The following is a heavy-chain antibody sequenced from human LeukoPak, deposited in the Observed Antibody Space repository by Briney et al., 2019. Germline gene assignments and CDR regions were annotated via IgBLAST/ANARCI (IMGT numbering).Heavy chain of an antibody. J-gene: IGHJ4*02. V-gene: IGHV4-39*01. D-gene: IGHD6-19*01. Sequence: PSETLSLTCTVSGGSISSTTHYWGWVRQSPGKGLEWIGSIFYSGLTYYNPSLKSRVTISVDTSKNQFSLKESSVTAADTAVYYCARYSMNGWYYYFDYWGQGTQVTVSS. CDR3: ARYSMNGWYYYFDY. CDR2: IFYSGLT. CDR1: GGSISSTTHY.